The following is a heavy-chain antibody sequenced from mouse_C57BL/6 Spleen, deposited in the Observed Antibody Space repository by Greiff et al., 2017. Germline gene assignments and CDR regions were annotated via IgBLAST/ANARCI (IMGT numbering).Heavy chain of an antibody. CDR2: INPNNGGT. J-gene: IGHJ2*01. V-gene: IGHV1-26*01. D-gene: IGHD2-4*01. Sequence: VQLQQSGPELVKPGASVKISCKASGYTFTDYYMNWVKQSHGKSLEWIGDINPNNGGTSYNQKFKGKATLTVDKSSSTAYMELRSLTSEDSAVYYCATLYDDYDIGYWGQGTTLTVSS. CDR3: ATLYDDYDIGY. CDR1: GYTFTDYY.